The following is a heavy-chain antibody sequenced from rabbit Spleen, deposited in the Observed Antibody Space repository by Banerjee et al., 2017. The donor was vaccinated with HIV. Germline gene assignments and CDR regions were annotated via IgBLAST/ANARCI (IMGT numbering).Heavy chain of an antibody. V-gene: IGHV1S45*01. Sequence: QEQLVESGGGLVQPEGSLTLTCTASGFSFSSSYWICWVRQAPGKGLEWIACIYAGSSGSTWYANWVNGRFTISKTSSTTVTLQMTSLTAADTATYFCARVLKNYDYIDLWGPGTLVTVS. CDR1: GFSFSSSYW. D-gene: IGHD2-1*01. CDR3: ARVLKNYDYIDL. J-gene: IGHJ6*01. CDR2: IYAGSSGST.